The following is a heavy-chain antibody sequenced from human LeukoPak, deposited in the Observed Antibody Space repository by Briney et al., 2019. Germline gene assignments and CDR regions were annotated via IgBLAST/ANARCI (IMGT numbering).Heavy chain of an antibody. CDR3: ATPPTVTRNY. Sequence: QSGGSLRLSCAASGFTFSDYAMHCVRQAPGKEREYVSAINSNGGSIHYANSVKGRFTISRDNSKNTLYLQMDSLRAEDTAVYYCATPPTVTRNYWGQGTLVTVSS. CDR1: GFTFSDYA. J-gene: IGHJ4*02. D-gene: IGHD4-17*01. V-gene: IGHV3-64*01. CDR2: INSNGGSI.